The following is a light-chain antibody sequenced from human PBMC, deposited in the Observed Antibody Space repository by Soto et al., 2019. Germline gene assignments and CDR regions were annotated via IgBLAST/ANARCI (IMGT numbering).Light chain of an antibody. CDR1: QSISTN. Sequence: DIVMTQSPATLSVSPGERATLYCRASQSISTNLAWYQQKPGQAPRLFISGASTRATGIPARFSGSGSGTEFTLTISSLQSEDFAVYYCQQYHIWPRTFGQGTKVEIK. J-gene: IGKJ1*01. CDR2: GAS. CDR3: QQYHIWPRT. V-gene: IGKV3-15*01.